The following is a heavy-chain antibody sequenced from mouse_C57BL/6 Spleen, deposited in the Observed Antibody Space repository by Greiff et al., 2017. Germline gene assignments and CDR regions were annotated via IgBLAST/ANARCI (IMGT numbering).Heavy chain of an antibody. CDR2: INPNNGGT. CDR1: GYTFTDYN. CDR3: AGESLYWYFDV. Sequence: EVQLQQSGPELVKPGASVKMSCKASGYTFTDYNMHWVKQSHGKSLEWIGYINPNNGGTSYNQKFKGKATLTVNKSSSTAYMELRSLTSEDSAVYYCAGESLYWYFDVWGTGTTVTVSS. J-gene: IGHJ1*03. V-gene: IGHV1-22*01. D-gene: IGHD6-1*01.